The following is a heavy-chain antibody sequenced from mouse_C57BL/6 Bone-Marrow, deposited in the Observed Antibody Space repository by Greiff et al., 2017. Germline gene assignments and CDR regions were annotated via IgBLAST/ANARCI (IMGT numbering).Heavy chain of an antibody. CDR3: ARRGGGGGAMDY. V-gene: IGHV1-31*01. Sequence: EVKLQESGPELVKPGASVKISCKASGYSFTGYYMHWVKQSHGNILDWIGYIYPYTGVSSYNQKFKGKATFTVDKSSSTAYMELRSLTSEDSAVYYCARRGGGGGAMDYWGQGTSVTVSS. CDR1: GYSFTGYY. J-gene: IGHJ4*01. CDR2: IYPYTGVS.